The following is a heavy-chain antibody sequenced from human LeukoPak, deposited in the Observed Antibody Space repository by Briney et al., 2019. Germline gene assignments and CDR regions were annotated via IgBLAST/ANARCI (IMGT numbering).Heavy chain of an antibody. Sequence: PGGSLRLSRAASGFTFSYYGMHWVRQAPGKGLEWVALISYDGSTEYYADSVKGRFTISRDNAKNSLYLQMNSLRAEDTAVYYCAREGSSSSCNFDYWGQGTLVTVSS. V-gene: IGHV3-30*03. CDR2: ISYDGSTE. CDR3: AREGSSSSCNFDY. D-gene: IGHD6-13*01. CDR1: GFTFSYYG. J-gene: IGHJ4*02.